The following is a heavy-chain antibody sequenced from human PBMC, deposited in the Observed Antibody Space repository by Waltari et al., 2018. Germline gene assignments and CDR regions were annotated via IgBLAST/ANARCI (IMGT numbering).Heavy chain of an antibody. CDR1: GGSISSGSYY. CDR2: IYTSGSN. CDR3: ASQYLTYYYDSSGYSYGMDV. Sequence: QVQLQESGPGLVKPSQTLSLTCTVSGGSISSGSYYWSWIRQPAGKGLEWIGRIYTSGSNNYNPSLKSRVTISVDTSKNQFSLKLSSVTAADTAVYYCASQYLTYYYDSSGYSYGMDVWGQGTTVTVSS. D-gene: IGHD3-22*01. J-gene: IGHJ6*02. V-gene: IGHV4-61*02.